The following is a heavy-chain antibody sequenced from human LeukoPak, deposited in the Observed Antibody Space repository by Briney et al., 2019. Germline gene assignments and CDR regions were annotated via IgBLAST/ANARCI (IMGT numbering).Heavy chain of an antibody. CDR1: GYTFTGYY. J-gene: IGHJ4*02. Sequence: ASVKVSCKTSGYTFTGYYIQWVRQAPGQGLEWMGYINPTSGGTNYAQKFQGRVTMTRDTSISTAYMELSRLRSDDTAVYYCARVRDFWSGSFDYWGQGTLVTVSS. V-gene: IGHV1-2*02. CDR3: ARVRDFWSGSFDY. D-gene: IGHD3-3*01. CDR2: INPTSGGT.